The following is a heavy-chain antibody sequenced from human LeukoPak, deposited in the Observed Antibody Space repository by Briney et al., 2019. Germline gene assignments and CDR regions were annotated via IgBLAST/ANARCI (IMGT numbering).Heavy chain of an antibody. CDR1: GFTFSTYS. J-gene: IGHJ4*02. Sequence: GGSLRLSCAAPGFTFSTYSMNWVRQAPGKGLEWVSYISSSSSTIYYADSVKGRFTISRDNAKNSLYLQMNSLRAEDTAVYYCARGSTYYDSSGQVPFDYWGQGTLVTVSS. CDR2: ISSSSSTI. V-gene: IGHV3-48*01. CDR3: ARGSTYYDSSGQVPFDY. D-gene: IGHD3-22*01.